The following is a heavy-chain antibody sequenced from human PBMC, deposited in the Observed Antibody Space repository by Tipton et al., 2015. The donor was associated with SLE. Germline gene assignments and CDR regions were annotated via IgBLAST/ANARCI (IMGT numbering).Heavy chain of an antibody. J-gene: IGHJ4*02. CDR1: GGSFSGYY. Sequence: GLVKPSETLSLTCAVYGGSFSGYYWSWIRQPPGKGLEWIGEISHSGSTNYNPSLKSRVTISLDTSKNQFSLKLSSVTAADTAVYHCARGLRTEHYDFWSGYADYCGQGTLVTVSS. D-gene: IGHD3-3*01. CDR3: ARGLRTEHYDFWSGYADY. V-gene: IGHV4-34*01. CDR2: ISHSGST.